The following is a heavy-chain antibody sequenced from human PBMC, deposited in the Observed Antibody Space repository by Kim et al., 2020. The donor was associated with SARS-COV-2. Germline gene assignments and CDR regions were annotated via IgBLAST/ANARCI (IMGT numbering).Heavy chain of an antibody. CDR1: GGSISSSNW. Sequence: SETLSLTCAVSGGSISSSNWWSWVRPPPGKGLEWIGEIYHSGSTNYNPSLKSRVTISVDKSKNQFSLKLSSVTAADTAVYYCARVPYYDILTGYPNFDYWGQGTLVTVSS. D-gene: IGHD3-9*01. CDR3: ARVPYYDILTGYPNFDY. J-gene: IGHJ4*02. V-gene: IGHV4-4*02. CDR2: IYHSGST.